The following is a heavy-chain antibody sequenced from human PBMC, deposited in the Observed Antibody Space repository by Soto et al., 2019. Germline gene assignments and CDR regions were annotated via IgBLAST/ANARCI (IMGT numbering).Heavy chain of an antibody. CDR1: GFNIRSHF. CDR3: ARDHSHLRDSGP. V-gene: IGHV3-53*01. J-gene: IGHJ5*02. D-gene: IGHD3-16*01. Sequence: GGSLRLSCAASGFNIRSHFMSWVRQAPGKGPEWVSVVYNDGRTFYADSVKGRFTTSSDNSKNTVYLQMNSLRPEDTATYYCARDHSHLRDSGPRGQGTLVTVSS. CDR2: VYNDGRT.